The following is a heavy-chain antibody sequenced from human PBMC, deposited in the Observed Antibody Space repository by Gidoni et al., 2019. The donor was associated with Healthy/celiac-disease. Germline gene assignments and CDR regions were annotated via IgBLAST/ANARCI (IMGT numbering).Heavy chain of an antibody. D-gene: IGHD4-17*01. CDR2: IYPGDSDT. Sequence: EVQLVQSGAEVKKPGESLKISCKGSGYSFTSYWIGWVRQMPGKGLEWMGIIYPGDSDTRYSPSFQGQVTISADKSISTAYLQWSSLKASDTAMYYCARFPSFESAHGDYGGNSVSRAFDIWGQGTMVTVSS. CDR1: GYSFTSYW. CDR3: ARFPSFESAHGDYGGNSVSRAFDI. J-gene: IGHJ3*02. V-gene: IGHV5-51*01.